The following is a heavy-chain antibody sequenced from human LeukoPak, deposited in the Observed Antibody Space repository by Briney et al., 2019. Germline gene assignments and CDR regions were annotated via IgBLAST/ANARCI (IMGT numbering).Heavy chain of an antibody. D-gene: IGHD1-7*01. V-gene: IGHV5-51*01. CDR1: GYSFTSYW. CDR3: ARSLGGWYNWNYNYYFDY. Sequence: GESLKISCKGSGYSFTSYWIGWARQMPGKGLEWMGIIYPGDSDTRYSPSFQGQVTISADKSISTAYLQWSSLKASDTAMYYCARSLGGWYNWNYNYYFDYWGQGTLVTVSS. J-gene: IGHJ4*02. CDR2: IYPGDSDT.